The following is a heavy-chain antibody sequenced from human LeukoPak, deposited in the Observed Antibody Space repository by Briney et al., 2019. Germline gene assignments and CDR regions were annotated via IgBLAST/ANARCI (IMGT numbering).Heavy chain of an antibody. CDR1: GYTFTGYY. V-gene: IGHV1-2*02. J-gene: IGHJ5*02. CDR3: ASNPTLHYYDSSGYYSYWFDP. Sequence: GASVKVSCKASGYTFTGYYMHWVRQAPGQGLEWMGWINPNSGGTNYAQKFQGRVTMTRDTSISTAYMELSRLRSDDTAVYYCASNPTLHYYDSSGYYSYWFDPWGQGTLVTVSS. CDR2: INPNSGGT. D-gene: IGHD3-22*01.